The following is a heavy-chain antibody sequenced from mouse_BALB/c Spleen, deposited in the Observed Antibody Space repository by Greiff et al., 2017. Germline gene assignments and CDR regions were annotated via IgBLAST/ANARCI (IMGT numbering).Heavy chain of an antibody. D-gene: IGHD1-1*01. J-gene: IGHJ1*01. Sequence: EVKLVESGPSLVKPSQTLSLTCSVTGDSITSGYWNWIRKFPGNKLEYMGYISYSGSTYYNPSLKSRISITRDTSKNQYYLQLNSVTTEDTATYYCARYTTVVARYFDVWGAGTTVTVSS. CDR1: GDSITSGY. V-gene: IGHV3-8*02. CDR2: ISYSGST. CDR3: ARYTTVVARYFDV.